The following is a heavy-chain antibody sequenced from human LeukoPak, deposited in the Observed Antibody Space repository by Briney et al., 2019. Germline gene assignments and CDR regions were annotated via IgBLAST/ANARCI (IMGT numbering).Heavy chain of an antibody. Sequence: SETLSLTCTVSGGSISSYYWSWIRQPPGKGLEWIGYIYYSGSTNYNPSLKSRVTISVDTSKNQFSLKLSSVTAADTAVYYCARAYDSSLDYWGQGTLVTVSS. CDR2: IYYSGST. J-gene: IGHJ4*02. D-gene: IGHD3-3*01. V-gene: IGHV4-59*01. CDR3: ARAYDSSLDY. CDR1: GGSISSYY.